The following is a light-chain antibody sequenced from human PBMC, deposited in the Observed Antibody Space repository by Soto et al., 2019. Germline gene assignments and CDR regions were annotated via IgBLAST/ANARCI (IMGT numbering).Light chain of an antibody. CDR3: QQYGRSPYT. Sequence: EIVLTQSPGTLSLSPGERATLSCRASQSIASSYLAWYQHKPGQAPRLLIYATSGRATGIPDRFIGSGTGTDFTLTIRRLETEDVAMYYCQQYGRSPYTFGRGTKLELK. CDR1: QSIASSY. V-gene: IGKV3-20*01. J-gene: IGKJ2*01. CDR2: ATS.